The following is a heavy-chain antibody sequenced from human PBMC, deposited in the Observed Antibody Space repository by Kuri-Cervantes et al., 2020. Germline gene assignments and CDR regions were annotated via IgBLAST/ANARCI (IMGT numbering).Heavy chain of an antibody. CDR2: IYYSGST. CDR1: GGSVSSGSYY. J-gene: IGHJ4*02. Sequence: SETLSLTCTVSGGSVSSGSYYWSWIRQPPGKGLEWIEYIYYSGSTNYNPSLKSRVTMSVDTSKNQFSLKLSSVTAADTAVYYCARGRMIVPRQGYYFDYWGQGTLVTVSS. CDR3: ARGRMIVPRQGYYFDY. V-gene: IGHV4-61*01. D-gene: IGHD3-22*01.